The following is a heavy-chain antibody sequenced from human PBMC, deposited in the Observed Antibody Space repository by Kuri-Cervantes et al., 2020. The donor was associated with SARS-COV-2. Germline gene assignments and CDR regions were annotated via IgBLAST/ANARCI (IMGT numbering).Heavy chain of an antibody. CDR1: GGSFIGYY. CDR3: ARHYDSSGYLGSFDY. CDR2: INHSGST. Sequence: SQTLSLTCAVYGGSFIGYYWSWIRQPPGKGLEWIGEINHSGSTNYNPSLKSRVTVSVDTSKNQFSLKLSSVTAADTAVYYCARHYDSSGYLGSFDYWGQGTLVTVSS. D-gene: IGHD3-22*01. J-gene: IGHJ4*02. V-gene: IGHV4-34*01.